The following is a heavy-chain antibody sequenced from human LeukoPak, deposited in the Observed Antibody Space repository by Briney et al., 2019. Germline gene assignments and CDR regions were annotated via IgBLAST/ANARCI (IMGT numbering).Heavy chain of an antibody. CDR1: GFTFSSYW. D-gene: IGHD2-21*01. CDR2: INSDGSST. V-gene: IGHV3-74*01. J-gene: IGHJ6*03. CDR3: ARPMHIVVPYMDV. Sequence: GGSLRLSCAASGFTFSSYWMHWVRQAPGKGLVWVSRINSDGSSTSYAGSVKGRFTISRDNAKNTLYLQMNSLRAEDTAVYYCARPMHIVVPYMDVWGKGTTVTVSS.